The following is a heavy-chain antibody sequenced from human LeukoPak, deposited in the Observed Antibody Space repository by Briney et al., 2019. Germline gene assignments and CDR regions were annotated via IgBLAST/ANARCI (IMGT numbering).Heavy chain of an antibody. CDR3: ARETPDYYDSSGYDY. J-gene: IGHJ4*02. CDR1: GGTFSSYA. V-gene: IGHV1-69*13. CDR2: IIPIFGTA. D-gene: IGHD3-22*01. Sequence: SVKVSCKASGGTFSSYAISWVRQAPGQGLEWMGGIIPIFGTANYAQKFQGRVTITADESTSTAYMELSSLRSEDTAVYYCARETPDYYDSSGYDYWGQGTLVTVSS.